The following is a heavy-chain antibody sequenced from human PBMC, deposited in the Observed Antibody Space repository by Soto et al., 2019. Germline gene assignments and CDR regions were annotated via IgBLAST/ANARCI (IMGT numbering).Heavy chain of an antibody. CDR3: ARVHTYYYYSGSFDY. D-gene: IGHD2-15*01. J-gene: IGHJ4*02. CDR2: INPNNGDT. V-gene: IGHV1-2*02. CDR1: GYTFTGYY. Sequence: VSCKASGYTFTGYYLHWLRQAPGQGLEWMGWINPNNGDTNYAQNFQGRVTMTRDTSISTAYMELSGLRSDDTAVYYCARVHTYYYYSGSFDYWGQGTLVTVSS.